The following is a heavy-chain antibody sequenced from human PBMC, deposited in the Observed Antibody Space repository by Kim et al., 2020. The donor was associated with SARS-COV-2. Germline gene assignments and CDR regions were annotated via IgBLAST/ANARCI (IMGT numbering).Heavy chain of an antibody. CDR3: TTGGLHYGERGLLWFGGEENFDY. J-gene: IGHJ4*02. Sequence: GGSLRLSCAASGFTFSNAWMSWVRQAPGKGLEWVGRIKSKTDGGTTDYAAPVKGRFTISRDDSKNTLYLQMNSLKTEDTAVYYCTTGGLHYGERGLLWFGGEENFDYWGQGTLVTVSS. CDR1: GFTFSNAW. V-gene: IGHV3-15*01. CDR2: IKSKTDGGTT. D-gene: IGHD3-10*01.